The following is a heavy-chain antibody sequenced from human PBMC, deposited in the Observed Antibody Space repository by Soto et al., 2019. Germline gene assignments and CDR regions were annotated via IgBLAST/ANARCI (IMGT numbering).Heavy chain of an antibody. V-gene: IGHV3-23*01. CDR1: GFTFSSYA. CDR3: AKDRDYGSDFDY. CDR2: ISGSGGST. J-gene: IGHJ4*02. Sequence: GGSLRLSCAASGFTFSSYAMSWVRQAPGKGLEWVSAISGSGGSTRYADSVKGRFTISRDISKNTLYLQMNSLRAEDTAVYYCAKDRDYGSDFDYWGQGTLVTVSS. D-gene: IGHD4-17*01.